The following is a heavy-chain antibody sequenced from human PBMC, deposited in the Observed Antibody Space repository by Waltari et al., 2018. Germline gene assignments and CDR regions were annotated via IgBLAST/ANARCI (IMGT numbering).Heavy chain of an antibody. CDR3: TTESTMTGTYHDAFDI. CDR2: IKSKTEGRRT. J-gene: IGHJ3*02. CDR1: GFTFSNAW. V-gene: IGHV3-15*01. Sequence: EVQLVESGGGLVKPGGSLRLSCAASGFTFSNAWMSWVRQAPGKGLEWVGRIKSKTEGRRTDYGETVKGSSAMSRDDSKSEQYMKMNSLKTKDTTVYYCTTESTMTGTYHDAFDIWGQGTMVTVSS. D-gene: IGHD1-20*01.